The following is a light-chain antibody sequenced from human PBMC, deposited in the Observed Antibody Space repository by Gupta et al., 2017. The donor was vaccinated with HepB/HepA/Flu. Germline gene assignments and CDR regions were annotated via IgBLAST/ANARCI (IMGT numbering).Light chain of an antibody. CDR1: QSVSSY. CDR3: QHRSNWPPIT. J-gene: IGKJ4*01. V-gene: IGKV3-11*01. Sequence: EIVLTQSPATLSLSPGERATLSCRASQSVSSYLAWYQQKPGQAPRLLIYDASNRATGIPARFSGSGFGTDFTLTISSLEPEDFAVYYCQHRSNWPPITFGAGTKVEIK. CDR2: DAS.